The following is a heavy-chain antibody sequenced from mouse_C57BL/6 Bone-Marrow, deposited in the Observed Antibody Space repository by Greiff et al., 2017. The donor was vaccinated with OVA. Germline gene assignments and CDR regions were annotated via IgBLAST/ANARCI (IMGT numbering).Heavy chain of an antibody. CDR1: GFTFSDYG. Sequence: DVKLVESGGGLVKPGGSLKLSCAASGFTFSDYGMHWVRQAPEKGLEWVAYISSGSSTIYYADTVKGRFTISRDNAKNTLFLQMTSLRSEDTAMYYCARRLITTVVATEAMDYWGQGTSVTVSS. D-gene: IGHD1-1*01. J-gene: IGHJ4*01. CDR3: ARRLITTVVATEAMDY. V-gene: IGHV5-17*01. CDR2: ISSGSSTI.